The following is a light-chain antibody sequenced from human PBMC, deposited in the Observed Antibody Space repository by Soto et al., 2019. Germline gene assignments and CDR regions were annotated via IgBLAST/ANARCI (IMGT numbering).Light chain of an antibody. V-gene: IGKV1-9*01. J-gene: IGKJ2*01. CDR3: QQLNTYLAYT. Sequence: DIQLTQSPSFLSASVGDRVTITCRANQGISSYLAWYQQKPGKAPKLLIYAASTLQSGVPSRFSGSGSGTEFTLTISSLQPEDFATYYCQQLNTYLAYTFGQGTKLEIK. CDR2: AAS. CDR1: QGISSY.